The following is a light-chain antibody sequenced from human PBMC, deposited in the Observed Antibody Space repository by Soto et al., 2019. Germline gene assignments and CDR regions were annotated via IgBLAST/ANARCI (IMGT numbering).Light chain of an antibody. CDR1: SSDVGTYNY. V-gene: IGLV2-8*01. CDR2: EVT. Sequence: QSALTQPPSASGSPGQSVTISCTGTSSDVGTYNYVSWYQHHPGKAPKLIIYEVTNRPSGVPDRFSGSKSGNTASLTVSGLQPEDEANYYCSSHAANGVFGGGTKLTVL. CDR3: SSHAANGV. J-gene: IGLJ3*02.